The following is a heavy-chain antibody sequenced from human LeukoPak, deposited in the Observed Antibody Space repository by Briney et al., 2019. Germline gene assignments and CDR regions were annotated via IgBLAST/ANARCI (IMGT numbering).Heavy chain of an antibody. J-gene: IGHJ4*02. CDR2: IYYSGST. Sequence: SEALSLTCTVSGGSISSGDYYWSWIRQPPGKGLEWIGYIYYSGSTNSNPSLKSRVTISVDTSKNQFSLNLSSVTAADTAVYYCARDRGYGDYLNYFDYWGQGTLVTVSS. V-gene: IGHV4-61*08. CDR1: GGSISSGDYY. D-gene: IGHD4-17*01. CDR3: ARDRGYGDYLNYFDY.